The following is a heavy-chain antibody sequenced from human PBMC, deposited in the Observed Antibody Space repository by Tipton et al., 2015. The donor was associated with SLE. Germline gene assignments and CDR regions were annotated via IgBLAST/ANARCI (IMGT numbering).Heavy chain of an antibody. CDR1: GGSVSSQY. CDR3: ARGRDYGGWFDP. D-gene: IGHD4-17*01. J-gene: IGHJ5*02. CDR2: IYYSGST. V-gene: IGHV4-59*02. Sequence: LRLSCTVSGGSVSSQYWSWIRQPPGKGLEWIGYIYYSGSTNYNPSLKSRVTISVDTSNNQFSLKLNSVTAADTAVYYCARGRDYGGWFDPWGQGTLVTVSS.